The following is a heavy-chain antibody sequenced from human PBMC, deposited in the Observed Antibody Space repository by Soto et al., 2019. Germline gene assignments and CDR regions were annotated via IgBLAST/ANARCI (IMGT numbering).Heavy chain of an antibody. Sequence: QVQLQQWGAGLLKPSETLSLTCAVYGGSFSGYYWSWIRQPPGKGLEWIGEINHSGSTNYNPSLKSRVTISVDTSKNQFSLKLSSVTAADTAVYYCARGGRSGVQSSSWVKAYDYWGQGTLVTVSS. CDR2: INHSGST. D-gene: IGHD6-13*01. CDR1: GGSFSGYY. CDR3: ARGGRSGVQSSSWVKAYDY. V-gene: IGHV4-34*01. J-gene: IGHJ4*02.